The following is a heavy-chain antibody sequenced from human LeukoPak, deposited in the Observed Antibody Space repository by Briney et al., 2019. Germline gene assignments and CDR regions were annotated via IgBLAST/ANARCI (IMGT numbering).Heavy chain of an antibody. D-gene: IGHD6-19*01. CDR2: ISWNSGSI. J-gene: IGHJ4*02. CDR3: ARYSSLSRYFDY. Sequence: QPGGSLRLSCAASGFIFSSYAMHWVRQAPGKGLEWVSGISWNSGSIGYADSVKGRFTISRDNAKNSLYLQMNSLRAEDTSVYYCARYSSLSRYFDYWGQGTLVTVSS. V-gene: IGHV3-9*01. CDR1: GFIFSSYA.